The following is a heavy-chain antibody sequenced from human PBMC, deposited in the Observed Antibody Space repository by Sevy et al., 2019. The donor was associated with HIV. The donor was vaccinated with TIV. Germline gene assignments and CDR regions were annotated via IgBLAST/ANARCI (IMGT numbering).Heavy chain of an antibody. CDR2: ISGSGGTT. V-gene: IGHV3-23*01. D-gene: IGHD6-13*01. CDR3: ANGLPDSVAAPGTFFDC. CDR1: GFTFSSYA. Sequence: GGSLRLSCAASGFTFSSYAMSWVRQAPGKGLEWVSGISGSGGTTYYADSVKGRFTLSRDNSKNTQYLQMNSLRDEDTAVSSCANGLPDSVAAPGTFFDCWGQGSLVTVSS. J-gene: IGHJ4*02.